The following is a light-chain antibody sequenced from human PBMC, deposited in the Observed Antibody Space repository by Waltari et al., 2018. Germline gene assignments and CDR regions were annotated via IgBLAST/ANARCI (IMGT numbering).Light chain of an antibody. Sequence: DIVLTQSPGTLSLSPGERATLSCRASQSVSSSYLAWYQQKPGQAPRLLICGASSRATGIPDRFRGGGSGTDFTLTISRLEAEDFAVYYCQQHGYSPSVTFGGGTKVEIK. CDR3: QQHGYSPSVT. CDR2: GAS. CDR1: QSVSSSY. V-gene: IGKV3-20*01. J-gene: IGKJ4*01.